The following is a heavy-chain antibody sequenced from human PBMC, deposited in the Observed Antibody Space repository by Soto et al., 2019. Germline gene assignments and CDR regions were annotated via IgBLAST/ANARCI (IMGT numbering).Heavy chain of an antibody. D-gene: IGHD3-22*01. CDR3: ARGDYHDSSGPFSDAFDV. Sequence: PGGSLRLSCAASGFPFSSYGMHWVRQAPGKGLEWVANIKQDGSEKWYVDSVKGRFTISRDNAKKSLFLQMNSLRVEDTAVYYCARGDYHDSSGPFSDAFDVWGQGTMVTVSS. CDR2: IKQDGSEK. CDR1: GFPFSSYG. V-gene: IGHV3-7*04. J-gene: IGHJ3*01.